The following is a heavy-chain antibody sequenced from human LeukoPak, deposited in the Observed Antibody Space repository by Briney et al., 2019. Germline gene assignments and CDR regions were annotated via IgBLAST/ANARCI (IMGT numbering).Heavy chain of an antibody. Sequence: ASVKVSCKVSGYSLTELSMHWVRQTPGKGLEWMGGFDPEAGETIYAQKFQGRVTMTEDTSTDTAYMELSSLRSEDAAVFYCATWAGAVIVDKNGGVYWGQGTLVTVSS. D-gene: IGHD3-22*01. J-gene: IGHJ4*02. CDR1: GYSLTELS. V-gene: IGHV1-24*01. CDR2: FDPEAGET. CDR3: ATWAGAVIVDKNGGVY.